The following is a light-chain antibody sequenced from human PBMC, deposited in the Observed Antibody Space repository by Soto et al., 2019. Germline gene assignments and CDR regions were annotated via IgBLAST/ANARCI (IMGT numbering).Light chain of an antibody. V-gene: IGKV1-5*01. CDR2: DAS. J-gene: IGKJ1*01. CDR3: QQYSTYSPRT. Sequence: DIQMTQSPSTLSASVGDRVTITCRASQSISSWLAWYQQKPGRAPELLIYDASSLESGVPSRFSGGGSGTEFTLTISSLQPDDFATYYCQQYSTYSPRTFGQGTKVDIK. CDR1: QSISSW.